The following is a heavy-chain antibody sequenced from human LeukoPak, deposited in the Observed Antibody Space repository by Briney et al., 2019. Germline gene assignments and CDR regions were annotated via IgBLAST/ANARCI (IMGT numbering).Heavy chain of an antibody. CDR3: ARGILGGHYFDY. V-gene: IGHV3-21*01. J-gene: IGHJ4*02. CDR1: GFTFSSYS. CDR2: ISSSSSYI. D-gene: IGHD3-10*01. Sequence: GGSLRLSCAASGFTFSSYSMNWVRQAPGKGLEWVSSISSSSSYIYYADSVKGRFTISRGNAKNSLSLQMNSLRAEDTAVYYCARGILGGHYFDYWGQGTLVTVSS.